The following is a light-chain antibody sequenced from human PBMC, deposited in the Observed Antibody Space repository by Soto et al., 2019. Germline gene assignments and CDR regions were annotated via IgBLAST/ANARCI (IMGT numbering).Light chain of an antibody. J-gene: IGLJ2*01. CDR3: TSYTSSSTLV. CDR1: SSDVGTYNY. Sequence: QSALTQPASVSGSPGQSITISCTGTSSDVGTYNYVSWYQQHAGKVPKLMIYDVSNRPSGVSDRFSGSKSGNTASLTISGLQAEDEADYCCTSYTSSSTLVFGGGTKRTVL. CDR2: DVS. V-gene: IGLV2-14*01.